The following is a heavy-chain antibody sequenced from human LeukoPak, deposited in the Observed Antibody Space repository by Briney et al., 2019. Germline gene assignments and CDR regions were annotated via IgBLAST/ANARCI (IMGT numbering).Heavy chain of an antibody. V-gene: IGHV3-33*01. CDR2: IWYDGSNK. CDR1: GFTLSSYG. Sequence: PGGSLRLSCAASGFTLSSYGMHWVRQAPGKGLEWVAVIWYDGSNKYYADSVKGRFTISRDNSKNTLYLQMNSLRAEDTAVYYCARVSRFGEEYYYYYMDVWGKGTTVTVSS. J-gene: IGHJ6*03. D-gene: IGHD3-10*01. CDR3: ARVSRFGEEYYYYYMDV.